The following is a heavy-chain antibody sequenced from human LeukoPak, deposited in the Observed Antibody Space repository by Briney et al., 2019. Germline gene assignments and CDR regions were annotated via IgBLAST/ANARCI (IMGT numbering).Heavy chain of an antibody. CDR2: IYTSGST. CDR3: ARDTFTISNWFDP. V-gene: IGHV4-4*07. J-gene: IGHJ5*02. Sequence: NPSETLSLTXTVSGGSISSYYWSWIGQPAGKGLEWIGRIYTSGSTNYNPSLKSRVTMSVDTSKNQFSLKLSSVTAADTAVYYCARDTFTISNWFDPWGQGTLVTVSS. CDR1: GGSISSYY. D-gene: IGHD3-9*01.